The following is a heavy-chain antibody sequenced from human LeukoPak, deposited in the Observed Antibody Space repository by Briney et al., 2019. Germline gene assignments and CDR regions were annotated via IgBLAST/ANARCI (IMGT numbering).Heavy chain of an antibody. D-gene: IGHD3-10*01. CDR2: IYYTGST. CDR3: ARSRYGPGAFDI. J-gene: IGHJ3*02. V-gene: IGHV4-39*07. CDR1: GGSISSSNYY. Sequence: SETLSLTCIVSGGSISSSNYYWGWIRQPPGKGLEWIGTIYYTGSTYYNPSLKSRVTKSVDTSKNQFSLKVTSVTAADTAVYYCARSRYGPGAFDIWGQGTMVTVSS.